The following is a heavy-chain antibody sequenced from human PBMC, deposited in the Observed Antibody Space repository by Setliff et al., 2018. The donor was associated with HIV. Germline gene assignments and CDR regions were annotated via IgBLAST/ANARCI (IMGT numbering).Heavy chain of an antibody. CDR2: INPYSGGT. D-gene: IGHD2-21*01. V-gene: IGHV1-2*02. CDR3: TRPLRTRSAIAPFHI. Sequence: GASVKVPCKASGYTFTGNSDYYLHRLRQAPGQGPEWMGWINPYSGGTLYTRKFHGIVTMTRDTSVNTAYMALGSLRSDDSALYYCTRPLRTRSAIAPFHIWGQGTLVTVSS. J-gene: IGHJ3*02. CDR1: GYTFTGNSDYY.